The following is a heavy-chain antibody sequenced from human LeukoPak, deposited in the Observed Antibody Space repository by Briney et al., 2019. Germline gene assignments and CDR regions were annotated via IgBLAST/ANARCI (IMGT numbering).Heavy chain of an antibody. CDR3: ARWTMVRGVQRYFDY. CDR2: IYYSGST. CDR1: GGSISSYY. V-gene: IGHV4-59*06. D-gene: IGHD3-10*01. J-gene: IGHJ4*02. Sequence: SETLSLTCTVSGGSISSYYWSWIRQHPGKGLEWIGYIYYSGSTYYNPSLKSRVTISVDTSKNQFSLKLSSVTAADTAVYYCARWTMVRGVQRYFDYWGQGTLVTVSS.